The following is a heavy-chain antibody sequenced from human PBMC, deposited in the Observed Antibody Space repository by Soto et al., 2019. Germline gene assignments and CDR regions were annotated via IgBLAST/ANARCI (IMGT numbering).Heavy chain of an antibody. V-gene: IGHV4-34*01. CDR2: INHFGSP. CDR1: NGSFMGYY. D-gene: IGHD3-3*01. J-gene: IGHJ4*02. CDR3: ASLTGGRFLDKGDY. Sequence: QVQLHQWGAGLLKPSETLSLTCGVYNGSFMGYYWTWVRQPPGKGLEWIGEINHFGSPNYNPSLNSRVDISSDTSKHQFCLSLRSLTAEDTAVYYCASLTGGRFLDKGDYWGQGILVTVSS.